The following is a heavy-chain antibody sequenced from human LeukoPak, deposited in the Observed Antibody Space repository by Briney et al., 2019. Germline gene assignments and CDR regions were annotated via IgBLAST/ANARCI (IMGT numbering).Heavy chain of an antibody. CDR2: INNDGGTK. V-gene: IGHV3-74*01. CDR1: GFNFGPVW. CDR3: ARDRGYPDSFNI. Sequence: GGSLRLSCAASGFNFGPVWMHCVRQPPGKGLVWISHINNDGGTKVYADSVKGRFTISRDNAKNTLYLQMNSLRADDTAVYYCARDRGYPDSFNIWGEGTMVTVSS. D-gene: IGHD3-10*01. J-gene: IGHJ3*02.